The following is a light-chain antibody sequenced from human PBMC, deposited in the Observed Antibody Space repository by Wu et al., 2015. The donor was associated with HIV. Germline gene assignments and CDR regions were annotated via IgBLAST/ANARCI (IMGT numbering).Light chain of an antibody. V-gene: IGKV3-20*01. CDR3: QQYGTSPPT. CDR2: VAS. J-gene: IGKJ4*01. CDR1: QSISSNY. Sequence: ATLXCRASQSISSNYLALVPTENLAQAPGLLISVASSRATGIPDRFSGSVSGTDFTLTISRLEPEDFALYYCQQYGTSPPTFGGGTKVEIK.